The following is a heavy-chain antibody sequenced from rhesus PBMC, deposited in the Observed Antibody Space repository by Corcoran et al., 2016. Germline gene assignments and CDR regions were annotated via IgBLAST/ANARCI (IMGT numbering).Heavy chain of an antibody. V-gene: IGHV4-165*01. J-gene: IGHJ4*01. Sequence: QVQLQESGPGLVKPSETLSLTCAVSGGSFSGYYWGWIRQPPGKGLEWIGYISGSSGGPDNNPSLKSRVTISTDPSKNQFSLKLSSVTAADTAVYYCARIGVDTVGTVRGKGYFDYWGQGVLVTVSS. CDR3: ARIGVDTVGTVRGKGYFDY. CDR2: ISGSSGGP. CDR1: GGSFSGYY. D-gene: IGHD5-30*01.